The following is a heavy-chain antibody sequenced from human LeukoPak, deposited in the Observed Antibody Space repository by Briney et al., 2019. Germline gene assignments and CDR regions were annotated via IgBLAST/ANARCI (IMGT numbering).Heavy chain of an antibody. J-gene: IGHJ6*03. CDR2: IYHSGST. CDR1: GGSISSSSYY. V-gene: IGHV4-39*07. Sequence: KPSETLSLTCTVSGGSISSSSYYWGWIRQPPGKGLEWIGEIYHSGSTNYNPSLKSRVTISVDTSKNQFSLKLSSVTAADTAVYYCARLRCSSTSCRYYYYYYMDVWGKGTTVTISS. D-gene: IGHD2-2*01. CDR3: ARLRCSSTSCRYYYYYYMDV.